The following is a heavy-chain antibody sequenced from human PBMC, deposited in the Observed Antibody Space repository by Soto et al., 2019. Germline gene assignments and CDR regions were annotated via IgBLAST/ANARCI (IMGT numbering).Heavy chain of an antibody. CDR2: IWYDGSNK. D-gene: IGHD3-16*01. CDR3: ARPFSRGYYYYGTDV. CDR1: GFTFSSYV. Sequence: GGSLRLSCAASGFTFSSYVMHWVRQAPGKGLEWVAVIWYDGSNKYYADSVKGRFTISRDNSKNTLYLQMNSLRAEDTAVYYCARPFSRGYYYYGTDVWGQGTTVTAP. J-gene: IGHJ6*02. V-gene: IGHV3-33*01.